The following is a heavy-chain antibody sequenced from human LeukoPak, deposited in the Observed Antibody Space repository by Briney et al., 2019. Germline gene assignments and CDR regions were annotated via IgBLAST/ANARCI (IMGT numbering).Heavy chain of an antibody. CDR3: AREGSDSSGYYYLHY. CDR1: GGSISSYY. J-gene: IGHJ4*02. D-gene: IGHD3-22*01. CDR2: IYYSGST. V-gene: IGHV4-59*01. Sequence: SETLSLTCTVFGGSISSYYWSWIRQPPGKGLEWIGYIYYSGSTNYNPSLKSRVTISVDTSKSQISLKLSSVTAADTAVYYCAREGSDSSGYYYLHYWGQGTLVTVSS.